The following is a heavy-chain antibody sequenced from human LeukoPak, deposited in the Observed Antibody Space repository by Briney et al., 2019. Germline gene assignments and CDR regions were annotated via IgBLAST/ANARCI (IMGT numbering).Heavy chain of an antibody. D-gene: IGHD5/OR15-5a*01. V-gene: IGHV4-39*01. CDR1: GGSISSSNNY. CDR3: ARHLRVGARQEFDY. J-gene: IGHJ4*02. CDR2: ILYSGTT. Sequence: SETLSLTCTVSGGSISSSNNYWGWIRQPPGKGLEWIGSILYSGTTYYNPSLESRITISVDTSKNQVSLKLNSVTAADTAVFYCARHLRVGARQEFDYWGQGTLVTVSS.